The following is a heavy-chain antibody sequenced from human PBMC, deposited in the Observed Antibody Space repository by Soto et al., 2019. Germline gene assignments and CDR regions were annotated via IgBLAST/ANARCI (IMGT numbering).Heavy chain of an antibody. CDR3: ARALYNESTALWYAFDI. V-gene: IGHV1-69*01. CDR2: IIPIFGTA. CDR1: GGTFSSYA. J-gene: IGHJ3*02. Sequence: QVQLVQSGAEVKKPGSSVKVSCKASGGTFSSYAISWVRQAPGQGLEWMGGIIPIFGTANYAQKFQGRVTITADESTSTAYMELSSLRSEDTAVYYCARALYNESTALWYAFDIWGQGTMVTVSS. D-gene: IGHD3-10*01.